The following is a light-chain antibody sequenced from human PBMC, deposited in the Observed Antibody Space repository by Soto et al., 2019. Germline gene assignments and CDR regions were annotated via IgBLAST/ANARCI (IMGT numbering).Light chain of an antibody. CDR2: GAS. Sequence: ENLLTPSPGTLSLSPGEGATLSCRASRGVSANYLAWSQQKPGQAPTLLIYGASSRAAGIPNRSTGGWSGTDFTLTIRRLEAEDFAEYYCQQDGSSITFGQGTRLDIK. CDR1: RGVSANY. V-gene: IGKV3-20*01. CDR3: QQDGSSIT. J-gene: IGKJ5*01.